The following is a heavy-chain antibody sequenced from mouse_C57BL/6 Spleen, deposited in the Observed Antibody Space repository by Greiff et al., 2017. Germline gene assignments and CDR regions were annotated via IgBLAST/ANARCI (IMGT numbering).Heavy chain of an antibody. V-gene: IGHV1-52*01. D-gene: IGHD1-1*01. J-gene: IGHJ3*01. CDR1: GYTFTSYW. Sequence: QVQLKQSGAELVRPGSSVKLSCKASGYTFTSYWMHWVKQRPIQGLEWIGNIDPSDSETHYNQKFKDKATLTVDKSSSTAYMQLSSLTSEDSAVYYCARGTTEFAYWGQGTLVTVSA. CDR3: ARGTTEFAY. CDR2: IDPSDSET.